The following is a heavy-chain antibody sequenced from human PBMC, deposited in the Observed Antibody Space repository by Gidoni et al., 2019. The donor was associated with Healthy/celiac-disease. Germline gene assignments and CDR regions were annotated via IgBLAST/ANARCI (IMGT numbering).Heavy chain of an antibody. CDR1: GFTFSSYA. Sequence: VQLLESGGGLVQPGGSLRLSCADSGFTFSSYAMCWVRQAPGKGLEWVAAISGSCGSTYYADSVKGRFTISRDNSKNTLYLQMNSLRAEDTAVYYCAKDQRSWGPEYFQHWGQGTLVTVSS. D-gene: IGHD6-13*01. CDR3: AKDQRSWGPEYFQH. CDR2: ISGSCGST. V-gene: IGHV3-23*01. J-gene: IGHJ1*01.